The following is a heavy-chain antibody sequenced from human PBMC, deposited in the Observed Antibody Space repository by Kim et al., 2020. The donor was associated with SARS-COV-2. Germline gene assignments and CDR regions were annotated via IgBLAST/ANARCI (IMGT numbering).Heavy chain of an antibody. CDR2: IRSKAYGGTT. CDR3: TRGEQWLVYYYYGMDV. Sequence: GGSLRLSCTASGFTFGDYAMSWVRQAPGKGLEWVGFIRSKAYGGTTEYAASVKGRFTISRDDSKSIAYLQMNSLKTEDTAVYYCTRGEQWLVYYYYGMDVWGQGTTVTVSS. J-gene: IGHJ6*02. V-gene: IGHV3-49*04. CDR1: GFTFGDYA. D-gene: IGHD6-19*01.